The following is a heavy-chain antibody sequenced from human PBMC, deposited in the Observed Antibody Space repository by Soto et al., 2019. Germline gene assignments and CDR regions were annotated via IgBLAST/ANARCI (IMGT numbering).Heavy chain of an antibody. V-gene: IGHV3-7*05. J-gene: IGHJ6*02. D-gene: IGHD6-13*01. CDR3: AKIGAGYSSSWYRGGYYYYGMDV. CDR2: IKQDGSEK. CDR1: GFTFSSYW. Sequence: EVQLVESGGGLVQPGGSLRLSCAASGFTFSSYWMSWVRQAPGKGLEWVANIKQDGSEKYYVDSVKGRFTTSRDNAKNSLYLQMNSLRAEDTAVYYCAKIGAGYSSSWYRGGYYYYGMDVWGQGTTVTVSS.